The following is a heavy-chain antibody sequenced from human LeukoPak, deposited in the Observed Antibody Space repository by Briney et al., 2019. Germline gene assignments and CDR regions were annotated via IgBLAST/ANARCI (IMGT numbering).Heavy chain of an antibody. CDR2: ISSSGSYK. J-gene: IGHJ4*02. Sequence: GSLRLSCAASGFAFSSHSMHWIRQAPGKGLEWVSSISSSGSYKYYADSLKGRSTISRDNAKSTLYLQMNSLRAEDTAVYYCASSTQISKYADYWGQGALVTVSS. CDR3: ASSTQISKYADY. CDR1: GFAFSSHS. V-gene: IGHV3-21*01. D-gene: IGHD2-2*01.